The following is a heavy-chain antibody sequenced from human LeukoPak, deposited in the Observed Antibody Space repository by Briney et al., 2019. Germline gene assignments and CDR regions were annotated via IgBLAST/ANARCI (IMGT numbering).Heavy chain of an antibody. D-gene: IGHD1-26*01. CDR2: ISNSAGST. CDR3: AREVGATRSYLDY. Sequence: GGSLRLSCAASGFTFSSYSMNWVRQAPGKGLEWVSVISNSAGSTYYVDSVKGRFTISRDNSKNTLYLQMNSLRAEDTAVYYCAREVGATRSYLDYWGQGTLVTVSS. V-gene: IGHV3-23*01. J-gene: IGHJ4*02. CDR1: GFTFSSYS.